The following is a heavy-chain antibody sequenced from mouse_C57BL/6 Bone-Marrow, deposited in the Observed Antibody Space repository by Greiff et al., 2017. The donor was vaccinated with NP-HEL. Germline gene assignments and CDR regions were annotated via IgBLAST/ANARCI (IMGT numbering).Heavy chain of an antibody. CDR3: ARWDYDGLAY. V-gene: IGHV1-47*01. CDR1: GYTFTTYP. D-gene: IGHD2-4*01. CDR2: FHPYNDDT. Sequence: VTLMESGAELVKPGASVKMSCKASGYTFTTYPIEWMKQNHGTSLEWIGNFHPYNDDTKYNEKFKGKATLTVEKSSSTVYLELSRLTSDDTAGYYCARWDYDGLAYWGQGTLVTVSA. J-gene: IGHJ3*01.